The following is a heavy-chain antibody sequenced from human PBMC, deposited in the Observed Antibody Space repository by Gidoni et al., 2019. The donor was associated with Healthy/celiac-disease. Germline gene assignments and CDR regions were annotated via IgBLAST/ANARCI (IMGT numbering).Heavy chain of an antibody. CDR1: GFTVSSYW. CDR3: ARECRGGGSCYFSYYYYGMDV. Sequence: EVQLVESGGGLVQPGGSLRLSCAASGFTVSSYWMSWVRQAPGKGLEWVANIKQDGSEKYYVDSVKGRFTISRDNAKNSLYLQMNRLRAEDTAVYYCARECRGGGSCYFSYYYYGMDVWGQGTTVTVSS. CDR2: IKQDGSEK. V-gene: IGHV3-7*01. D-gene: IGHD2-15*01. J-gene: IGHJ6*02.